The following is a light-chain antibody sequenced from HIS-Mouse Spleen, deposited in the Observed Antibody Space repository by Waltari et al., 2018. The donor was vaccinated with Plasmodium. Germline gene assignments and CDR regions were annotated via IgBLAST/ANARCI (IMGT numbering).Light chain of an antibody. Sequence: SYELTQPPSVSVSPGQTSRSTCFGVPFPKQFAYWYQQKSGQAPVLVMYEDSKRPSGIPWRFSGSSSGTMATLTISGAQVEDEADYYCYSTDSSGNHRVFGGGTKLTVL. CDR2: EDS. V-gene: IGLV3-10*01. CDR3: YSTDSSGNHRV. CDR1: PFPKQF. J-gene: IGLJ3*02.